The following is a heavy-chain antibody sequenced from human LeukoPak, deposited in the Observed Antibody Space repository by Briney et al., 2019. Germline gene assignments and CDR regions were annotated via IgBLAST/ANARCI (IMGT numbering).Heavy chain of an antibody. CDR1: GGSIHSYY. D-gene: IGHD3-3*01. J-gene: IGHJ4*02. CDR3: AGGGNIFWSGYYDYFDS. V-gene: IGHV4-4*07. CDR2: VYTSGRT. Sequence: SETLSLTCNVSGGSIHSYYWNWIRQPAGKGLEWIGRVYTSGRTIYNPSLKSRVTMSVDASKNLLSLKVTSVSAADTAVYYCAGGGNIFWSGYYDYFDSWGQGTLVIVSS.